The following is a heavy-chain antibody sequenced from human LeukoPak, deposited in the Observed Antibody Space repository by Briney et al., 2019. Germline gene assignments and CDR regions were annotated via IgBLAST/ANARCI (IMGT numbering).Heavy chain of an antibody. CDR2: ISAYNGHT. CDR3: ARALYSDYYSYLNWFDP. D-gene: IGHD5-12*01. CDR1: GYTFTNYG. J-gene: IGHJ5*02. Sequence: ASVKVSCKASGYTFTNYGIGWVRQASGQGLEWMGWISAYNGHTNYAQKFQGRVTMTTDTSTSTAYMELRSLRSDDTAIYYCARALYSDYYSYLNWFDPWGQGTLVTVSS. V-gene: IGHV1-18*01.